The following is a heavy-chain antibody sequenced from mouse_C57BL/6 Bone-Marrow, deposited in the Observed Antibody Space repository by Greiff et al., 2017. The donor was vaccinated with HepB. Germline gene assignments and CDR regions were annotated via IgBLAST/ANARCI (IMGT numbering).Heavy chain of an antibody. CDR3: AGGFNYGSSYDY. J-gene: IGHJ2*01. Sequence: VQLQQPGAELVRPGTSVKLSCKASGYTFTSYWMHWVKQRPGQGLEWIGVIDPSDSYTNYNQKFKGKATLTVDTSSSTAYMQLSSLTSEDSAVYYCAGGFNYGSSYDYWGQGTTLTVSS. D-gene: IGHD1-1*01. V-gene: IGHV1-59*01. CDR2: IDPSDSYT. CDR1: GYTFTSYW.